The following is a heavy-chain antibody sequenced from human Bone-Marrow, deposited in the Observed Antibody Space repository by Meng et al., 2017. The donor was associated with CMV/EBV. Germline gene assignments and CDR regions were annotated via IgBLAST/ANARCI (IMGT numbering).Heavy chain of an antibody. CDR2: IYYSGSS. CDR1: GGSFSSYY. V-gene: IGHV4-59*03. D-gene: IGHD5-24*01. CDR3: ARQVDGYRVDY. Sequence: GSLRLSCAVYGGSFSSYYWSWIRQPPGKGLEWIGYIYYSGSSNYNPSLKSRVTISVDTSKNQFSLKLNSVTAADTAVYYCARQVDGYRVDYWGQGTLVTVSS. J-gene: IGHJ4*02.